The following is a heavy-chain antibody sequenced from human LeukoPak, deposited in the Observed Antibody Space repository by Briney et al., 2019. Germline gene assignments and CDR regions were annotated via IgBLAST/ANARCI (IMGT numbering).Heavy chain of an antibody. CDR2: INSDGSSR. V-gene: IGHV3-74*01. CDR1: GFTFSNYW. CDR3: ASASSHRIAAGGDY. D-gene: IGHD6-13*01. J-gene: IGHJ4*02. Sequence: GGPLRLSCAASGFTFSNYWMHWVRQAPGKGLVWVSRINSDGSSRNYADSAKGRFTISRDNAKNTLYLQMNSLRAEDTAVYYCASASSHRIAAGGDYWGQGTLVTVSS.